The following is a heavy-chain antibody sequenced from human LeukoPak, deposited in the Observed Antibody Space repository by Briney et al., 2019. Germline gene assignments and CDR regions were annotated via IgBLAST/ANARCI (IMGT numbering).Heavy chain of an antibody. CDR3: VRLGVPYALDI. CDR1: GGSISSYY. V-gene: IGHV4-59*08. Sequence: SETLSLTCTVSGGSISSYYWSWIRQPPGKGLEWIGYIDYNGSTNYNPSLKSRVTISVDTSKSQFSLKLSSVTAADTAVYYCVRLGVPYALDIWGQGTMVTVSS. D-gene: IGHD3-3*01. J-gene: IGHJ3*02. CDR2: IDYNGST.